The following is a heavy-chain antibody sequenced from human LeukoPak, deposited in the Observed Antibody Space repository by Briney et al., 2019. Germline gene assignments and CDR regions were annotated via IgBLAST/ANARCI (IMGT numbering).Heavy chain of an antibody. CDR2: ITSISDGT. V-gene: IGHV3-23*01. D-gene: IGHD3-10*01. Sequence: GGSLRLSCAASGFTFSIYAMSWVRQAPGEGLEWVSSITSISDGTFYADSVKGRFTISRDNSKSTLYLQMNSLRAEDTALYYCVKDRPNYFGWNGHYYTRNGDSWGQGTLVTVSS. CDR1: GFTFSIYA. CDR3: VKDRPNYFGWNGHYYTRNGDS. J-gene: IGHJ5*01.